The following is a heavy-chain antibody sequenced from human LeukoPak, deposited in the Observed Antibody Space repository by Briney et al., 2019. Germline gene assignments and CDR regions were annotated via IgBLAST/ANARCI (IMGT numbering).Heavy chain of an antibody. Sequence: GGSLRLSCAASGFTFSSYAMSWVRQAPGKGLEWVSAISGSGGSTYYADSVKGRFTISRDNSKNMLYLQMNSLRAEDTAVYYCAKPGYSSGWYVYFDYWGQGTLVTVSS. CDR3: AKPGYSSGWYVYFDY. CDR2: ISGSGGST. D-gene: IGHD6-19*01. V-gene: IGHV3-23*01. CDR1: GFTFSSYA. J-gene: IGHJ4*02.